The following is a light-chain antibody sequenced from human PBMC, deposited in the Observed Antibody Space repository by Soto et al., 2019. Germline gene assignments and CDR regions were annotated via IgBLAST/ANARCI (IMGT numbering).Light chain of an antibody. CDR1: SSDVGSYNP. CDR3: CSYAGSNNHYV. J-gene: IGLJ1*01. Sequence: QSVLTQPASVSGSPGQSITISCTGTSSDVGSYNPVSWYQQHPGKAPKLMIYEGSKRPSGVSNRFSGSKSGNTASLTISGLQAEDEADYYCCSYAGSNNHYVFGTGTKVTVL. V-gene: IGLV2-23*01. CDR2: EGS.